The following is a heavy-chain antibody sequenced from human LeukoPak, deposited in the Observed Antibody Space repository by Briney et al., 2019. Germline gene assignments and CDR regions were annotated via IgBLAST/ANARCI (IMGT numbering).Heavy chain of an antibody. CDR1: DGSFSDYY. D-gene: IGHD3-10*01. V-gene: IGHV4-34*01. CDR3: ARDRGPDVWSPSYFDY. Sequence: PSETLSLTCAVFDGSFSDYYWSWVRQPPGKGLEWIGEINYSGRTNYYPSLTSRATLSIDTSKNQFSLKLSSVTAADAAMYYCARDRGPDVWSPSYFDYWGQGTLVTVSS. CDR2: INYSGRT. J-gene: IGHJ4*02.